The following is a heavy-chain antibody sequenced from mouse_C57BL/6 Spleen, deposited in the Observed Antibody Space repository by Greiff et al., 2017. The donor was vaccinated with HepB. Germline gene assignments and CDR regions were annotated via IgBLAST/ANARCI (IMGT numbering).Heavy chain of an antibody. J-gene: IGHJ2*01. CDR1: GYTFTSYW. CDR2: IHPSDSDT. CDR3: AIEEGFYDYDRNYFDY. D-gene: IGHD2-4*01. Sequence: QVQLKQPGAELVKPGASVKVSCKASGYTFTSYWMHWVKQRPGQGLEWIGRIHPSDSDTNYNQKFKGKATLTVDKSSSTAYMQLSSLTSEDSAVYYCAIEEGFYDYDRNYFDYWGQGTTLTVSS. V-gene: IGHV1-74*01.